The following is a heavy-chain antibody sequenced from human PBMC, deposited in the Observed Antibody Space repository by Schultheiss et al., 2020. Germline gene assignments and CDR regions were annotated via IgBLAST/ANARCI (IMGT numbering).Heavy chain of an antibody. CDR2: IYYSGST. J-gene: IGHJ5*02. D-gene: IGHD2-15*01. CDR1: GGSFSGYY. CDR3: ARHRAGVAARNWFDP. Sequence: SQTLSLTCAVYGGSFSGYYWSWIRQHPGKGLEWIGYIYYSGSTYYNPSLKSRVTISVDTSKNQFSLKLSSVTAADTAVYYCARHRAGVAARNWFDPWGQGTLVTVSS. V-gene: IGHV4-34*01.